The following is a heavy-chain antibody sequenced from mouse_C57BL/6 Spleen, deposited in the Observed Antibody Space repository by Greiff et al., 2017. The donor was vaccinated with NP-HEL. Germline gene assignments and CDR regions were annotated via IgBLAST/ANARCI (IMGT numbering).Heavy chain of an antibody. CDR2: IGPANGNT. CDR1: GFNIKNTY. J-gene: IGHJ2*01. V-gene: IGHV14-3*01. Sequence: EVQLQQSVAELVRPGASVKLSCTASGFNIKNTYMHWVKQRPEQGLEWIGRIGPANGNTKYAPKFQGKGTLTADTSSNPAYLQLSSLTSEAAAIYYCALAQAIYFDYWGQGTTLTVSS. CDR3: ALAQAIYFDY. D-gene: IGHD3-2*02.